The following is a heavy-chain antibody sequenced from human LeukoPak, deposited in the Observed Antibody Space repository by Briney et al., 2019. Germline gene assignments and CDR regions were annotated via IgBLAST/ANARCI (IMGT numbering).Heavy chain of an antibody. Sequence: GGSLRLSCAASGFTFNSYNMNWVRQAPGKGLEWVSSISSTSSYIYYADSLKGRFTISRDNAKNSLYLQMNNLRAEDTAVYYCARLAPGISAGIDYWGQGTLVTVSS. J-gene: IGHJ4*02. D-gene: IGHD6-13*01. CDR3: ARLAPGISAGIDY. CDR2: ISSTSSYI. V-gene: IGHV3-21*06. CDR1: GFTFNSYN.